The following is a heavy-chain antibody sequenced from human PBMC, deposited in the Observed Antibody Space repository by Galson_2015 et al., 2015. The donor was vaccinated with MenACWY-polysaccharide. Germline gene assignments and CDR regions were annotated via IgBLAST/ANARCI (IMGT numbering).Heavy chain of an antibody. Sequence: SLRLSCAASGFTFSNYDIHWVRQAPGKGVEWVAVISYGGSNKYYADSLKGRFTISRDNSKNMLYLQMNSLRAEDTAVYYCARAYCDRTTCYGMGVWGQGTTVTVSS. V-gene: IGHV3-30-3*01. D-gene: IGHD2-2*01. CDR2: ISYGGSNK. CDR3: ARAYCDRTTCYGMGV. J-gene: IGHJ6*02. CDR1: GFTFSNYD.